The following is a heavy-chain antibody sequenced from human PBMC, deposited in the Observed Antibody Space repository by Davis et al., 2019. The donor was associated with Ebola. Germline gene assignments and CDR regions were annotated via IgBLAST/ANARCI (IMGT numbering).Heavy chain of an antibody. Sequence: ASVKVSCKASGYTFTGYYMHWVRQAPGQGLEWMGRINPNSGGTNYAQKFQGRVTMTRDTSISTTYMELSRLRSDDTAVYYCARAHLSYCSGGSCYSGDWFDPWGQGTLVTVSS. D-gene: IGHD2-15*01. J-gene: IGHJ5*02. V-gene: IGHV1-2*06. CDR3: ARAHLSYCSGGSCYSGDWFDP. CDR1: GYTFTGYY. CDR2: INPNSGGT.